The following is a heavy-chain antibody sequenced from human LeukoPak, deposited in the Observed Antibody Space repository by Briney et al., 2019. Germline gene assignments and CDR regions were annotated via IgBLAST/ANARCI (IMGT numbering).Heavy chain of an antibody. CDR1: GYSISSGHY. J-gene: IGHJ3*01. V-gene: IGHV4-38-2*02. CDR3: ARDDYNNYDIFDF. Sequence: SETLSLTCTVSGYSISSGHYWGWIRQPPGKGLEWIGSISQSGTTYYNPSLKSRVTISVDTSKNQFSLKLSSVTAADTAVYYCARDDYNNYDIFDFWAKGQWSPSLQ. D-gene: IGHD4-11*01. CDR2: ISQSGTT.